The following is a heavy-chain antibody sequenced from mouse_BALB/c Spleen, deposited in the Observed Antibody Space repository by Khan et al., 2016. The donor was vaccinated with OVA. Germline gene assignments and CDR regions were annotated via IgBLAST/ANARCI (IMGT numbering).Heavy chain of an antibody. CDR1: GYSFTSYY. J-gene: IGHJ3*01. V-gene: IGHV1S135*01. CDR3: TRHDYFAWFTY. Sequence: VQLQQSGPELMKPGASVKISCRTSGYSFTSYYIHWMMQSHGKSLEWIGYIDRFSGSTTYNKKFKGKATLTVDKSSRTAYIHLSNLTSEDSSVYYCTRHDYFAWFTYWGQGTLVTVSS. D-gene: IGHD2-4*01. CDR2: IDRFSGST.